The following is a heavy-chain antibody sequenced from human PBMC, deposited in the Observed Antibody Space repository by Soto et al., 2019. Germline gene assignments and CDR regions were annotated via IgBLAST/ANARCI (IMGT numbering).Heavy chain of an antibody. J-gene: IGHJ6*02. CDR1: GFSFSFYG. CDR2: IWYDGTSK. V-gene: IGHV3-33*01. CDR3: ARDCTPQRIMEKNFFNYYPRMDA. D-gene: IGHD3-3*01. Sequence: QMQLVESGGGVVQPGGSLRLSCGSSGFSFSFYGMHWVRQAPGKGLEWVAFIWYDGTSKFYADSVKGRFTISRDNSKTTLFLEMNSLRAENTAVYYCARDCTPQRIMEKNFFNYYPRMDAWGQGTTVLVSS.